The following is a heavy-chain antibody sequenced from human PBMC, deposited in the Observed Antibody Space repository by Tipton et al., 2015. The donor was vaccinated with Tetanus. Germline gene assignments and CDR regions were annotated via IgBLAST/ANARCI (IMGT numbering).Heavy chain of an antibody. CDR3: ARGFDGGFDY. CDR1: GYTFTRNA. Sequence: QVQLVQSGAEVKKPGASMKVSCKASGYTFTRNAMHWVRQAPGRRLEWMGWIYTDNGNTVYSQSFQGRVTITRDTSAPTAYMELSSLRSEDTAVYYCARGFDGGFDYWGQGTLVTVSS. J-gene: IGHJ4*02. V-gene: IGHV1-3*04. CDR2: IYTDNGNT. D-gene: IGHD3-9*01.